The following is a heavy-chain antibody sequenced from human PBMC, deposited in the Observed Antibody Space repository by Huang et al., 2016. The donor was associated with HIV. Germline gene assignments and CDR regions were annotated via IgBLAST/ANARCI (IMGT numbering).Heavy chain of an antibody. D-gene: IGHD3-3*01. CDR3: ARVEGRITIFGVVIKQGAFDV. CDR2: INHSGRT. V-gene: IGHV4-34*01. J-gene: IGHJ3*01. Sequence: QVQLQQWGTGLLKPSETLSLTCAVYGGSFSAYYWSCIRQPPGKGLEWIGEINHSGRTNYKPSLKSRVTISRDTSKTQLSLKLNSVTAADTTVYYCARVEGRITIFGVVIKQGAFDVWGQGTMVTVSS. CDR1: GGSFSAYY.